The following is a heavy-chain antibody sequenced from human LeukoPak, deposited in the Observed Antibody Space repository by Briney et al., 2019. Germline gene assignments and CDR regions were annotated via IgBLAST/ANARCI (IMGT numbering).Heavy chain of an antibody. CDR3: ARDGRLGRGLYYFDY. CDR2: IKQDGSEK. CDR1: GFTFSSYW. V-gene: IGHV3-7*01. D-gene: IGHD4/OR15-4a*01. Sequence: PGGSPRLSCAASGFTFSSYWMSWVRQAPGKGLEWVANIKQDGSEKYYVDSVKGRFTISRDNAKNSLYLQMNSLRAEDTAVYYCARDGRLGRGLYYFDYWGQGTLVTVSS. J-gene: IGHJ4*02.